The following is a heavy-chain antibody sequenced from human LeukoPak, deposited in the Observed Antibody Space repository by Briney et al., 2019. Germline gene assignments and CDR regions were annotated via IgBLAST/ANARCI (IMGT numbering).Heavy chain of an antibody. CDR1: GYTFTGYY. D-gene: IGHD4-23*01. J-gene: IGHJ4*02. Sequence: GASVKVSCKASGYTFTGYYMHWVRQAPGQGLEWMGWINPNSGGTNYAQKFQGRVTMTRDTSISTAYMELSRLRSDDTAVYYCARDAVGPPYHYFDYWGQGTLVTVSS. V-gene: IGHV1-2*02. CDR2: INPNSGGT. CDR3: ARDAVGPPYHYFDY.